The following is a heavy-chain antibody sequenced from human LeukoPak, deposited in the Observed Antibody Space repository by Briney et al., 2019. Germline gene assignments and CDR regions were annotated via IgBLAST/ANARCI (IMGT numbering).Heavy chain of an antibody. J-gene: IGHJ4*02. CDR1: GFIFSDYY. Sequence: GGSLRLSCAASGFIFSDYYMGWIRQAPGKGLEWVSYISSSGSTMYYTDSVKGRFTNSRDNAKDSLYLQMNSLRAEDTAVYYCARDPGSGYEEHFDYWGQGTLVTVSS. V-gene: IGHV3-11*01. D-gene: IGHD5-12*01. CDR2: ISSSGSTM. CDR3: ARDPGSGYEEHFDY.